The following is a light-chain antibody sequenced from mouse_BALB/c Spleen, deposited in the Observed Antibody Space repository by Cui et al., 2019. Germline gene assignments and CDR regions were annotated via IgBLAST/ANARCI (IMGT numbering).Light chain of an antibody. Sequence: DIVMTQSQKFMSTSVGYRVSVTCKASQNVGTNVAWYQQKPGQSPKALIYSASYRYSGVPDRFTGSGSGTDFTLTISNVQSEDLAEYFCQQYNSYPYTFGGGTKLEIK. CDR1: QNVGTN. J-gene: IGKJ2*01. CDR2: SAS. CDR3: QQYNSYPYT. V-gene: IGKV6-15*01.